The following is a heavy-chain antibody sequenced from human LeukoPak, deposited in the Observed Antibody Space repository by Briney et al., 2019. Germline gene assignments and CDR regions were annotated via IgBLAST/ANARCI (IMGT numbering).Heavy chain of an antibody. CDR3: ARGGGGDRLDY. V-gene: IGHV1-46*01. CDR1: GYTLTIYY. J-gene: IGHJ4*02. CDR2: INPSGGST. Sequence: ASVKVSCKASGYTLTIYYMHWVRQAPGQGLEWMGIINPSGGSTNYAQKFQGRVTLTRDTSTSTVHMELSSLTSEDTAVYYCARGGGGDRLDYWGQGTLVTVSS. D-gene: IGHD3-3*01.